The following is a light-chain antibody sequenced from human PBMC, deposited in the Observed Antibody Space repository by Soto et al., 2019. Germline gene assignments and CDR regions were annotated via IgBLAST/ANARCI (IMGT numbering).Light chain of an antibody. Sequence: EIVLTQSPGTLSLSPGERATLSCRASQSVISPFLAWYQQKPGQAPRLLIYAASSRAAGIPGRFSGSGSGTEFTLIISRLEPEDFAVYYCHQYGNSPGTFGQGTKVEIK. CDR2: AAS. CDR3: HQYGNSPGT. V-gene: IGKV3-20*01. J-gene: IGKJ1*01. CDR1: QSVISPF.